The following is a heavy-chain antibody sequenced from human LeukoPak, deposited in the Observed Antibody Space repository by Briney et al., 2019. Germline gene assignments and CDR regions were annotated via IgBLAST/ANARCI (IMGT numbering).Heavy chain of an antibody. D-gene: IGHD2-15*01. V-gene: IGHV1-2*02. J-gene: IGHJ5*02. Sequence: ASVKVSCKASGYTFTGYYMHWVRQAPGQGLEWMVWINPNSGGTNYAQKFQGRVTMTRDTSISTAYMELSRLRSDDTAVYYCARRVGYCSGGSCYGQIDPWGQGTLVTVSS. CDR2: INPNSGGT. CDR1: GYTFTGYY. CDR3: ARRVGYCSGGSCYGQIDP.